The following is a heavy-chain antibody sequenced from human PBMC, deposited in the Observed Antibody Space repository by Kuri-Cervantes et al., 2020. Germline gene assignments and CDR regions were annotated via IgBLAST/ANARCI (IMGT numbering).Heavy chain of an antibody. CDR2: MNPSSGNT. J-gene: IGHJ4*02. Sequence: ASVKVSCKASGYTFTSYDINWVRQATGQGLEWMGWMNPSSGNTGYAQKFQGRVTITADESTSTAYMELSSLRSEDTAVYYCARTPKRPGYYYDSSGYYFDYWGQGTLVTVSS. V-gene: IGHV1-8*01. CDR1: GYTFTSYD. CDR3: ARTPKRPGYYYDSSGYYFDY. D-gene: IGHD3-22*01.